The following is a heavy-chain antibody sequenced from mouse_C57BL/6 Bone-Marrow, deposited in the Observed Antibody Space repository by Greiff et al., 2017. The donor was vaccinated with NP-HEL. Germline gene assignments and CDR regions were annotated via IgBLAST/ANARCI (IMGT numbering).Heavy chain of an antibody. CDR3: ARHGHYGSSYVGFDY. D-gene: IGHD1-1*01. CDR2: ISNGGGST. Sequence: EVQVVESGGGLVQPGGSLKLSCAASGFTFSDYYMYWVRQTPEKRLEWVAYISNGGGSTYYPDTVKGRFTISRDNAKNTLYLQMSRLKSEDTAMYYCARHGHYGSSYVGFDYWGQGTTLTVSS. CDR1: GFTFSDYY. J-gene: IGHJ2*01. V-gene: IGHV5-12*01.